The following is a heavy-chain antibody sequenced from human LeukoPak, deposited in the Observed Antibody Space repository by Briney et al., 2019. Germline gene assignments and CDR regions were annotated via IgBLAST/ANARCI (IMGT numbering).Heavy chain of an antibody. CDR1: GFTFSSYA. D-gene: IGHD3-22*01. V-gene: IGHV3-30-3*01. CDR3: ARGAPYYYDSSGYYYYFDY. J-gene: IGHJ4*02. Sequence: GGSLRLSCAASGFTFSSYAMHWVRQAPGKGLEWVAVISYDGSNKYYADSVKGRFTISRDNSKNTLYLQMNSLRAEDTAVYYCARGAPYYYDSSGYYYYFDYWGQGTLVTVSS. CDR2: ISYDGSNK.